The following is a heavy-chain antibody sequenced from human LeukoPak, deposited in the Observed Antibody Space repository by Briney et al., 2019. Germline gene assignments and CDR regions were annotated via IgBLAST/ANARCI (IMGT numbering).Heavy chain of an antibody. CDR2: IRYDGSNK. J-gene: IGHJ4*02. Sequence: GGSLRLSCAASGFTFSSYGMHWVRQAPGKGLEWVAFIRYDGSNKYYADSVKGRFTISRDNSKNTLYLQMNSLRAEDTAVYYCARDGGFGELFNDYWGQGTLVTVSS. CDR1: GFTFSSYG. V-gene: IGHV3-30*02. CDR3: ARDGGFGELFNDY. D-gene: IGHD3-10*01.